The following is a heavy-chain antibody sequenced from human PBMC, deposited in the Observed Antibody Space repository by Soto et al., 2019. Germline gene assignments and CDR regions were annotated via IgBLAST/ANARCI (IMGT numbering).Heavy chain of an antibody. Sequence: QVQLVQSGAEVTKPGSSMKVSYMASGGTFSSYTISWVRQAQGQGHEWMGTIIPILGIANYAQKFQGRVTITADKSTSTAYMELSSLRSEDTAVYYCARSARDGDYRYFDIWGRGTLVTVSS. CDR1: GGTFSSYT. CDR3: ARSARDGDYRYFDI. J-gene: IGHJ2*01. CDR2: IIPILGIA. D-gene: IGHD4-17*01. V-gene: IGHV1-69*02.